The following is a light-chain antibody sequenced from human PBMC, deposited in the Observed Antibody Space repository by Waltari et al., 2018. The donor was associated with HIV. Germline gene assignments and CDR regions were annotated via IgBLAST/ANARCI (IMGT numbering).Light chain of an antibody. J-gene: IGLJ2*01. V-gene: IGLV3-25*03. Sequence: SSGLTQPPSVSVSPGQTVKITSSADGLSKQSVFWYQQKTGQAPVLVIYKDTERPSNIPERFSGATSGTTVTLTISGVQAEDEADYFCHSEDNTGAAFFGGGTRLTVL. CDR3: HSEDNTGAAF. CDR1: GLSKQS. CDR2: KDT.